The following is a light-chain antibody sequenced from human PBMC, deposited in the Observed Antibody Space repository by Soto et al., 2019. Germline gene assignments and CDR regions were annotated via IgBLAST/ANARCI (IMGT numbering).Light chain of an antibody. CDR2: DGS. J-gene: IGLJ2*01. V-gene: IGLV2-14*03. CDR3: SSYTSSGALV. CDR1: SSDVGGYNY. Sequence: QSALTQPDSVSGSPGQSITISCNGTSSDVGGYNYVSWYQQHPGKAPKLLSYDGSNRPSGVSYRFSGSKSGNTASLTISGRHAEHDADYYCSSYTSSGALVFGGRTKLTVL.